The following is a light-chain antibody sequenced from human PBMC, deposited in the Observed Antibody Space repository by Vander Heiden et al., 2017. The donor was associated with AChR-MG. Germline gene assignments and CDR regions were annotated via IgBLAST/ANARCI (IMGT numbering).Light chain of an antibody. CDR2: GAS. V-gene: IGKV3D-15*01. CDR3: QQYNYWPQT. J-gene: IGKJ1*01. Sequence: EIVMTQSPATLSVSPGERITLSCRASQSVGSNLAWYQQKPGQGHRLLIYGASTRATDIPARFSGSGSGTEFTLTITSLQSDDCAVYFCQQYNYWPQTFGPGTKVEIK. CDR1: QSVGSN.